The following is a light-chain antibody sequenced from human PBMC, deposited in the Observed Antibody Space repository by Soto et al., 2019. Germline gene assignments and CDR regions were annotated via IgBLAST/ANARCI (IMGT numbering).Light chain of an antibody. CDR1: SSGVGGYNY. J-gene: IGLJ2*01. CDR3: SSYTSSSTLRV. CDR2: DVS. V-gene: IGLV2-14*01. Sequence: QSALTQPASVSGSPRQSITISCTGTSSGVGGYNYVSWDQQHPGKAPKLMIYDVSNRPSGVSYRVSGSKSGNTASLTISGVQAEDEGGYYCSSYTSSSTLRVFGGGTEVTVL.